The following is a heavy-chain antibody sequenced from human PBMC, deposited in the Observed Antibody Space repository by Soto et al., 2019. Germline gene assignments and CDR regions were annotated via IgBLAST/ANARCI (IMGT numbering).Heavy chain of an antibody. CDR2: IYNSGTT. J-gene: IGHJ5*02. CDR1: GDSITSNH. V-gene: IGHV4-59*01. Sequence: PSETLSLTCAVSGDSITSNHWNWIRQPPGRGLEWIGYIYNSGTTKYNPSLKSRVIISVDTSKNQLSLKLSSVTAAGTAVYYCARVSMSTVSWGFDPWGQGTLVTVSS. D-gene: IGHD4-4*01. CDR3: ARVSMSTVSWGFDP.